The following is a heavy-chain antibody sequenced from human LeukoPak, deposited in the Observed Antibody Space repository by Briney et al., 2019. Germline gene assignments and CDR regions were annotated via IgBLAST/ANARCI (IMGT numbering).Heavy chain of an antibody. D-gene: IGHD3-16*01. CDR1: GASISSDY. Sequence: SETLSLTCSGSGASISSDYWNWIRQPPGKGLEWIGYIYYSGSTNYNPSLKSRVTISVDTSKNQFSLKLSSVTAADTAVYYCARFRNFVCDICGQGTMVTVSS. CDR3: ARFRNFVCDI. J-gene: IGHJ3*02. CDR2: IYYSGST. V-gene: IGHV4-59*08.